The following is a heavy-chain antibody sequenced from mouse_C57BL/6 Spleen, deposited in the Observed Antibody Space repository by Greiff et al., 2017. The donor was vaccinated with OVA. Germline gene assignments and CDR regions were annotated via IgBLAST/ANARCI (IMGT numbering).Heavy chain of an antibody. V-gene: IGHV1-81*01. CDR1: GYTFTSYG. Sequence: QVQLKQSGAELARPGASVKLSCKASGYTFTSYGISWVKQRTGQGLEWIGEIYPRSGNTYYNEKFKGKATLTADKSSSTAYMELRSLTSEDSAVYFCARGEYYGSRGGWFAYWGQGTLVTVSA. CDR3: ARGEYYGSRGGWFAY. D-gene: IGHD1-1*01. J-gene: IGHJ3*01. CDR2: IYPRSGNT.